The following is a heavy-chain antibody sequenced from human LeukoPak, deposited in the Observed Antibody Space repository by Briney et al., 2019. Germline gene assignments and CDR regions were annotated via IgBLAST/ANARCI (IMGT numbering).Heavy chain of an antibody. V-gene: IGHV3-23*01. D-gene: IGHD3-22*01. CDR2: LSGSGGTT. CDR3: AKEDYYFDTSGYYGAADY. J-gene: IGHJ4*02. CDR1: GFTFSSYA. Sequence: GGSLRLSCAASGFTFSSYAMTWVRQAPGKGLEWVSSLSGSGGTTYYADSVKVRFTISIDNSKNTLYLQMNSLRAEDTAVYYCAKEDYYFDTSGYYGAADYWGQGTLVTVSS.